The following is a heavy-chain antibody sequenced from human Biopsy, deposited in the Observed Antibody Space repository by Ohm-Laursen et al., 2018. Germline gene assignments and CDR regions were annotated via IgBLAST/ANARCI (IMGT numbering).Heavy chain of an antibody. CDR2: IYYSGST. CDR1: GGSISSDY. J-gene: IGHJ6*02. D-gene: IGHD2/OR15-2a*01. V-gene: IGHV4-59*01. CDR3: ARATNSTGWPYYYFYGMDV. Sequence: SETLSLTCIVSGGSISSDYWSWIRQTPGKGLAWIGYIYYSGSTNYNPSLKSRVTISVDTSKNQFSLRLNSVTAADTAVYYCARATNSTGWPYYYFYGMDVWGQGTTVTVSS.